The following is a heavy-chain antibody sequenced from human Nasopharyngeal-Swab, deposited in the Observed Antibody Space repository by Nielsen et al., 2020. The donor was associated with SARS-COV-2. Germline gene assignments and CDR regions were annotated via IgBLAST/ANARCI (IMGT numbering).Heavy chain of an antibody. J-gene: IGHJ1*01. Sequence: SETLSLTCTVSGDSISSSRYYWGWIRQPPGEGLAWLASIYYSGSTFYSPSLKSRVTISVDTSKNQFSLKLSPVTAADTATYYCTRRTESAPGGADDWGQGTLVTVSS. D-gene: IGHD6-13*01. V-gene: IGHV4-39*01. CDR1: GDSISSSRYY. CDR2: IYYSGST. CDR3: TRRTESAPGGADD.